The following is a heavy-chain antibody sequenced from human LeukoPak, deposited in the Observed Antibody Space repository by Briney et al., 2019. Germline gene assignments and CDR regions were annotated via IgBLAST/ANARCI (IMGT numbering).Heavy chain of an antibody. CDR2: ISGNGGST. CDR1: GFTFDDYA. Sequence: GGSLRLSCAASGFTFDDYAMHWVRQAPGKGLEWVSLISGNGGSTSYADSVKGRFTISRDNSKNSLYLQMNSLRGEDTAVYYCARHRGGGHFDYWGQGTLVIVSS. J-gene: IGHJ4*02. D-gene: IGHD3-10*01. V-gene: IGHV3-43*02. CDR3: ARHRGGGHFDY.